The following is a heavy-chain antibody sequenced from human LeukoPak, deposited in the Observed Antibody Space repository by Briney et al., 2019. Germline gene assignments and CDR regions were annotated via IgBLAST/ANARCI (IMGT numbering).Heavy chain of an antibody. V-gene: IGHV3-43*01. CDR1: GFNFDNAF. J-gene: IGHJ4*02. CDR2: VTGDGGDT. CDR3: AKDNSGSIDY. D-gene: IGHD5-12*01. Sequence: PGGSLRLSCAASGFNFDNAFMHWVRGPPGQGLGWVSIVTGDGGDTYYADTVKGRFTISRDNSRKYLYLQMNSLRTEDTAFYYCAKDNSGSIDYGGQGTLVTVSS.